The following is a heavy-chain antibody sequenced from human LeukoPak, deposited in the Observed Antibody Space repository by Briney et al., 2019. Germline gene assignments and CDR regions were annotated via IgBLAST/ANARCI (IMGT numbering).Heavy chain of an antibody. CDR2: ILHDGSNT. CDR1: GLTFSTYG. CDR3: AKDATRYCGSGNRNGWDFDY. J-gene: IGHJ4*02. Sequence: GGSLRLSCAASGLTFSTYGMHWVRQAPGKGLEWVALILHDGSNTYYADSVKGRFTISRDNSKNTVYLQMNSLRAEDTAVYYCAKDATRYCGSGNRNGWDFDYWGQGTLVTVSS. D-gene: IGHD2-15*01. V-gene: IGHV3-30*02.